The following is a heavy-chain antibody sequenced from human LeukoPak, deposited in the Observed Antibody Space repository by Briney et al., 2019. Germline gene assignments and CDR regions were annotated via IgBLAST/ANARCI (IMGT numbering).Heavy chain of an antibody. CDR1: GFTFSSYG. Sequence: GRSLRLSCAASGFTFSSYGIHWVRQAPGKGLEWVALIWYDGSKKYYGDSVKGRFTISRDNSKNTLYLQMNSLRAEDTAVYYCARDRGIVGGAYYYYYGMDVWGQGTTVTVSS. CDR2: IWYDGSKK. J-gene: IGHJ6*02. V-gene: IGHV3-33*01. CDR3: ARDRGIVGGAYYYYYGMDV. D-gene: IGHD1-26*01.